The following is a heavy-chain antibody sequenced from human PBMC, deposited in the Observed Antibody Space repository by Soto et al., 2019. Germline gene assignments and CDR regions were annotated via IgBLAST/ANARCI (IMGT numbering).Heavy chain of an antibody. V-gene: IGHV1-8*01. J-gene: IGHJ4*02. CDR1: GYTFTSYD. CDR2: MNPNSGNT. Sequence: QVQLVQSGAEVKKPGASVKVSCKASGYTFTSYDINWVRQATGQGLEWMGWMNPNSGNTGYAQKFQGRVIITRNNTISTSYMVLSSLRSEDTAVYYCARTLYGDNVDYWGQGNLVTVSS. CDR3: ARTLYGDNVDY. D-gene: IGHD4-17*01.